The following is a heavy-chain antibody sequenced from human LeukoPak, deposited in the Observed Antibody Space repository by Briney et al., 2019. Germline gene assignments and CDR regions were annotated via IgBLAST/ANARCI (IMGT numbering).Heavy chain of an antibody. V-gene: IGHV4-59*01. CDR1: GGSISTYY. D-gene: IGHD3-22*01. CDR2: IYYSGNT. Sequence: PSETLSLTCTVSGGSISTYYWSWIRQPPGKGLEWIGYIYYSGNTNYNPSLKSRVTISVDTSKNQFSLKLRSVTAADTAVYYCAREADSSGPLDYWGQGTLVTVSS. J-gene: IGHJ4*02. CDR3: AREADSSGPLDY.